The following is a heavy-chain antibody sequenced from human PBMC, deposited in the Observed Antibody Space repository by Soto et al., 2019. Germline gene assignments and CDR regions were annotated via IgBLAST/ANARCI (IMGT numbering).Heavy chain of an antibody. CDR2: IYYSGST. CDR3: AREVGYCSGGSCQFLGYYYYYMDV. J-gene: IGHJ6*03. D-gene: IGHD2-15*01. Sequence: QVQLQESGPGLVKPSETLSLTCTVSGGSISSYYWSWIRQPPGKGLEWIGYIYYSGSTNYNPSLKSRVTISVDTSKNQFSLKLSSVTAADTAVYYCAREVGYCSGGSCQFLGYYYYYMDVWGKGTTVTVSS. V-gene: IGHV4-59*01. CDR1: GGSISSYY.